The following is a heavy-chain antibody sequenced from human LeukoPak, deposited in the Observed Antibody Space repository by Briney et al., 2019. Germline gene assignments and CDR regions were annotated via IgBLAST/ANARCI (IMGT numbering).Heavy chain of an antibody. Sequence: GGSLRLSCAASGFTFSTYWMTWVRQAPGKGLEWVANIKEDGSEKYYVDSVKGRFAISRDNAKNSLYLQMNSLRAEDTAVYYCARALCIWGGDCHYFDYWGQGTLVTVSS. D-gene: IGHD2-21*01. CDR2: IKEDGSEK. CDR3: ARALCIWGGDCHYFDY. V-gene: IGHV3-7*01. J-gene: IGHJ4*02. CDR1: GFTFSTYW.